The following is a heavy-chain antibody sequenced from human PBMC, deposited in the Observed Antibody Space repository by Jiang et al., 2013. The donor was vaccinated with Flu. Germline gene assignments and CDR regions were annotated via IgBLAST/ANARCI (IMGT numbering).Heavy chain of an antibody. V-gene: IGHV4-59*01. Sequence: LLKPSETLSLTCTALLAPSIVTTGVGSGSPQEGTEWIGYIYHTGSTNYNPSLKSRVTISEDTSRNRMSLRLNSVTAADTAVYYCARDLHVGPDSSGWPRRAFDVWGQGTMVTVSS. CDR1: LAPSIVTT. CDR2: IYHTGST. J-gene: IGHJ3*01. CDR3: ARDLHVGPDSSGWPRRAFDV. D-gene: IGHD6-19*01.